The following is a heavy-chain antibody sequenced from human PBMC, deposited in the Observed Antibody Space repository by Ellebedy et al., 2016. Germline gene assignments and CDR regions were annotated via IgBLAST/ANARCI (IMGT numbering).Heavy chain of an antibody. Sequence: ASVKVSXKASSYTFTTFSITCVRQVPGQGLEWMGFVNTFSGNTKFAQKFQGRVSMTTDSSTHTAYMDLRSLRSDDTAMYYCAKTSGWGYGENWGQGTLVTVPS. CDR3: AKTSGWGYGEN. J-gene: IGHJ4*02. CDR1: SYTFTTFS. D-gene: IGHD3-10*01. V-gene: IGHV1-18*04. CDR2: VNTFSGNT.